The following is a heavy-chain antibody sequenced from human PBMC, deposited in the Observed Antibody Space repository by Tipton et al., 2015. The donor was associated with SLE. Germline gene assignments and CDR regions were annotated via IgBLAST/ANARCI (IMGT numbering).Heavy chain of an antibody. CDR2: IYYSGST. Sequence: TLSLTCTVSGGSISSYYWSWIRQPPGKGLEWIGYIYYSGSTNYNPSLKSRVTISIDTSKNHFSLKLYSVTAADTAVYYCAREDSSSWLYTRFDPWGQGTLVTVSS. J-gene: IGHJ5*02. CDR3: AREDSSSWLYTRFDP. V-gene: IGHV4-59*12. CDR1: GGSISSYY. D-gene: IGHD3-22*01.